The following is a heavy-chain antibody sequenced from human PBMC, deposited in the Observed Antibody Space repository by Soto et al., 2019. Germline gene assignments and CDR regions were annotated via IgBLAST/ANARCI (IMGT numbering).Heavy chain of an antibody. J-gene: IGHJ3*02. CDR2: IYYSGST. Sequence: SETLSLTCTVSGGSISSGDYYWSWIRQPPGKGLEWIGSIYYSGSTYYNPSLKSRVTISVDTSKNQFSLKLSSVTAADTAVYYCAYGSGSYSRWGLGAFDIWGQGTMVTVSS. D-gene: IGHD3-10*01. CDR1: GGSISSGDYY. CDR3: AYGSGSYSRWGLGAFDI. V-gene: IGHV4-39*01.